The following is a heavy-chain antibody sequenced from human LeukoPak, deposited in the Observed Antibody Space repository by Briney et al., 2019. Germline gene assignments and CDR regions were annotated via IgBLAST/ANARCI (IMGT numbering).Heavy chain of an antibody. CDR1: GFTFSSYS. V-gene: IGHV3-21*01. Sequence: GGSLRLSCAASGFTFSSYSMNWVRQAPGKGLEWVSSISSSSSYIYYADSVKGRFTISRDNAKNSLYLQMNSLRAEDTAVYYCARDLRYYDSSGPGDWGQGTLVTVSS. D-gene: IGHD3-22*01. J-gene: IGHJ4*02. CDR2: ISSSSSYI. CDR3: ARDLRYYDSSGPGD.